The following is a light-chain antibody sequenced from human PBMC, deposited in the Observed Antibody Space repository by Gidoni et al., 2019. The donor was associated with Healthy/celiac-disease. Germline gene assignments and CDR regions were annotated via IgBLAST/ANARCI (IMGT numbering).Light chain of an antibody. CDR2: KAS. V-gene: IGKV1-5*03. CDR3: QQYNS. CDR1: QSISSW. Sequence: IQMTQSPSTLSASVGDSVTITCRAIQSISSWVAWYHQKPGKDPKLLIYKASSVESGVPSRFSGSGSGTEFTLTISRLQPDDFANYYCQQYNSFGQGTKLEIK. J-gene: IGKJ2*01.